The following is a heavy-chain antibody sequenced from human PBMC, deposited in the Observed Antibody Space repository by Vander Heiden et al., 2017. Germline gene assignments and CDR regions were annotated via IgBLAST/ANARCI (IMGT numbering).Heavy chain of an antibody. D-gene: IGHD3-9*01. CDR2: ISGGGTAT. CDR1: GFPFSSHA. V-gene: IGHV3-23*01. CDR3: ARGGSWTGSPYYHYGLDV. Sequence: EVQLLESVGGLDQPGGSLRLSCAASGFPFSSHAMNWVRQAPGKGLDGDSAISGGGTATYYSDSARGRFTISRDKSKDTLYLQMTSLRVEDTAVYFCARGGSWTGSPYYHYGLDVWGRGTTVTVSS. J-gene: IGHJ6*02.